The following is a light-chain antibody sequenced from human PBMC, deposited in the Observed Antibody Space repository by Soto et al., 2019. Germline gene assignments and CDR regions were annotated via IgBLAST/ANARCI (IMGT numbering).Light chain of an antibody. CDR2: LEGSGNY. J-gene: IGLJ3*02. V-gene: IGLV4-60*02. CDR3: ETWDSNNWV. Sequence: QSVLTQSSSASASLGSSVKLTCTLSSGHSSYIVAWHQQQPGKAPRYLMKLEGSGNYNKGSGVPDRFSGSSSGGDRYLTISNLQFEDEADYYCETWDSNNWVFGGGTKLTVL. CDR1: SGHSSYI.